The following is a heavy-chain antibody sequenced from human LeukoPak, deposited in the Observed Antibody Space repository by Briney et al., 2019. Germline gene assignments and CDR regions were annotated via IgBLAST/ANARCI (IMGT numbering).Heavy chain of an antibody. V-gene: IGHV4-34*01. D-gene: IGHD6-19*01. CDR1: GGSFSGYY. CDR3: ARRGSSGWYY. CDR2: INHSGST. Sequence: SETLSLTCAVYGGSFSGYYWSWIRQPPGKGLEWIGEINHSGSTNYNPSLKSRVTISVDTSKNQFCLKLSSVTAADTAVYYCARRGSSGWYYWGQGTLVTVSS. J-gene: IGHJ4*02.